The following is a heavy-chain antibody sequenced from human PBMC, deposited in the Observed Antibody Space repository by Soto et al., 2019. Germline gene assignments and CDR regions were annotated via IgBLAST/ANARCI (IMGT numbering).Heavy chain of an antibody. J-gene: IGHJ6*02. CDR3: VQSRWGGDCLQSYSSHSYYGLDV. CDR2: IYWDDDK. D-gene: IGHD2-21*02. Sequence: QITLKESGPTLVKPTQTLTLTCTFSGFSLSTTGVGVGWIRQPPGKALEWLALIYWDDDKRYNPSLNSRLTITTDTSKNRXXLXMXXMDPVDTATFYCVQSRWGGDCLQSYSSHSYYGLDVWGQGTTVTVSS. V-gene: IGHV2-5*02. CDR1: GFSLSTTGVG.